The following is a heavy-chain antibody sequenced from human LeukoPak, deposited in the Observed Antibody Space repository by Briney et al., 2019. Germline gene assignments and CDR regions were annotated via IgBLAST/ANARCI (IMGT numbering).Heavy chain of an antibody. Sequence: GSLRLSCAASGLTFSSYAMSWVRQAPGKGLEWIGEIYHSGSTNYNPSLKSRVTISVDKSKNQFSLKLSSVTAADTAVYYCASMDRVAGPDYWGQGTLVTVSS. V-gene: IGHV4-4*02. D-gene: IGHD6-19*01. CDR2: IYHSGST. J-gene: IGHJ4*02. CDR3: ASMDRVAGPDY. CDR1: GLTFSSYAM.